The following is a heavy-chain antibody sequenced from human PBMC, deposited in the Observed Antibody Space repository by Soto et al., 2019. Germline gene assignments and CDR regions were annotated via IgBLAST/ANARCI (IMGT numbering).Heavy chain of an antibody. D-gene: IGHD2-2*01. CDR3: ARVRAELGYCSRTNCSAFDY. Sequence: ASVKVSCKASGYTFTSYGISWVRQAPGQGLEWMGWMGTYNGNTDYGQKFQGRVIMTTETPTSTAYMELRSLRSDDTAVYYCARVRAELGYCSRTNCSAFDYWGQG. CDR2: MGTYNGNT. J-gene: IGHJ4*02. V-gene: IGHV1-18*01. CDR1: GYTFTSYG.